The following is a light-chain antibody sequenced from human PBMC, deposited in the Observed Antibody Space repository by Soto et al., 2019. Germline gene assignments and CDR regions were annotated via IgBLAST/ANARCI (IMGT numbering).Light chain of an antibody. CDR2: DVS. CDR1: SSDVGGYNY. V-gene: IGLV2-14*01. Sequence: QSVLTQPASVSVSPGQSITISCTGTSSDVGGYNYVSWYQQHPGKAPKLMIYDVSNRPSGVSNRFSGSKSGNTASLTISGLQAEDEADYYCSSYTSSSTRVFGGGTKLIVL. CDR3: SSYTSSSTRV. J-gene: IGLJ2*01.